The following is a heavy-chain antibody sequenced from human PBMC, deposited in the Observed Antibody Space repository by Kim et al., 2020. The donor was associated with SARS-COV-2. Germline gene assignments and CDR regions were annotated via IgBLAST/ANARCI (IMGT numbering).Heavy chain of an antibody. CDR3: ARGVPSGRLVTKWFRELLYLSWFDP. D-gene: IGHD3-10*01. CDR2: IYYSGST. V-gene: IGHV4-59*13. Sequence: SETLSLTCTVSGGSISSYYWSWIRQPPGKGLEWIGYIYYSGSTNYNPSLKSRVTISVDTSKNQFSLKLSSVTAADTAVYYCARGVPSGRLVTKWFRELLYLSWFDPWGQGTLVTVSS. CDR1: GGSISSYY. J-gene: IGHJ5*02.